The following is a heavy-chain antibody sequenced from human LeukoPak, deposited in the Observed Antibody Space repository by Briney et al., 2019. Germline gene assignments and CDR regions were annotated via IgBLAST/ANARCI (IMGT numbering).Heavy chain of an antibody. CDR1: GGSISSYY. CDR3: ARTTPRYGGYGFDY. V-gene: IGHV4-59*01. J-gene: IGHJ4*02. D-gene: IGHD5-12*01. CDR2: IYYSGST. Sequence: SETLSLTCTVSGGSISSYYWSWIRQPPGKGLEWIGYIYYSGSTNYNPSLKSRVTISVDTSKNQFSLKLSSVTAADTAVYYCARTTPRYGGYGFDYWGQGTLVTVSS.